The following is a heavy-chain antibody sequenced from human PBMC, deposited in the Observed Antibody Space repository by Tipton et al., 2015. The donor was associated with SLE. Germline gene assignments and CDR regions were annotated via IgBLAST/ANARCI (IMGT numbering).Heavy chain of an antibody. CDR2: INQDGTEE. CDR1: GFTFSSYG. J-gene: IGHJ4*02. V-gene: IGHV3-7*01. CDR3: ARRNYGLPDY. D-gene: IGHD3-10*01. Sequence: SLRLSCAASGFTFSSYGMIWVRQAPGKGLEWVANINQDGTEENYVESVKGRFTISRDNAEKSLYLQMNSLRVEDTAVYYCARRNYGLPDYWGQGTLVTVSS.